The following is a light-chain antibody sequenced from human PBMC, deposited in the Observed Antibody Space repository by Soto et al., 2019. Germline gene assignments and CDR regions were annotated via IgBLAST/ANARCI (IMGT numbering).Light chain of an antibody. CDR3: CSYAGSYGYV. Sequence: QSALTQPRXVSGSPGQSVTIXCTGTSSDVGGYNYVSWYQQHPGKAPKLMIYDVSKRPSGVPDRFSGSKSGNTASLTISGLQAEDEADYYCCSYAGSYGYVFGTGTKLTVL. CDR1: SSDVGGYNY. J-gene: IGLJ1*01. CDR2: DVS. V-gene: IGLV2-11*01.